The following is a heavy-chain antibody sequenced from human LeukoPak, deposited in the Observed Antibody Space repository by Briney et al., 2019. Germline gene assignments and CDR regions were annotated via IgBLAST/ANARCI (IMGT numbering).Heavy chain of an antibody. CDR2: VYYSGST. J-gene: IGHJ6*03. CDR3: ARARYSSSWSNYYYYMDV. V-gene: IGHV4-39*07. Sequence: SETLSLTCSVSGGSISSGRYYWGWIRQTPGKGLEWIGTVYYSGSTYYNPSLKSRVTISVDTSKNQFSLKLSSVTAADTAVYYCARARYSSSWSNYYYYMDVWGKGTTVTISS. D-gene: IGHD6-13*01. CDR1: GGSISSGRYY.